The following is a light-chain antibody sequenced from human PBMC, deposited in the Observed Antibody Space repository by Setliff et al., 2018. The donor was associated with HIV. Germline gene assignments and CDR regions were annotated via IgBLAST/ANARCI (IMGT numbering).Light chain of an antibody. CDR2: YDS. CDR3: QVWDSSSDHPGSV. CDR1: NIGSKT. Sequence: ELTQPPSVSVAPGKTARITCGGHNIGSKTVHWYQQKPGQAPVLVIYYDSARPSGIPERFSGSNSGNTATLIISRVEAGDEADYYCQVWDSSSDHPGSVFGTGTKVTVL. V-gene: IGLV3-21*04. J-gene: IGLJ1*01.